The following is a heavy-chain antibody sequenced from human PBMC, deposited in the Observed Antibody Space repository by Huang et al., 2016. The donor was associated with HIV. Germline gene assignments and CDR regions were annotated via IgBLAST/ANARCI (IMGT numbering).Heavy chain of an antibody. Sequence: QVQLQQWGAGLLRPSETLSLTCAVSGGSFSGYYGTWIRPPPGKGLEWIGEINHSERTNYNPSLKSRVTISVDTSRNQFSLTLTSVTAADTAVYYCARGQGGYYYYYMDVWGKGTTVTVSS. CDR3: ARGQGGYYYYYMDV. CDR2: INHSERT. J-gene: IGHJ6*03. CDR1: GGSFSGYY. V-gene: IGHV4-34*01.